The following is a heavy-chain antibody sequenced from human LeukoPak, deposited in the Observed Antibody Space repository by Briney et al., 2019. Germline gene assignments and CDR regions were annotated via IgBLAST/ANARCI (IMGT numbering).Heavy chain of an antibody. J-gene: IGHJ4*02. CDR1: GFTFSSYA. CDR3: AKGGDYGSGSYYTHIDY. V-gene: IGHV3-30*18. D-gene: IGHD3-10*01. CDR2: ISNDGSNK. Sequence: GGSLRLSCAASGFTFSSYAMSWVRQAPGKGLEWVAVISNDGSNKHYADSVKGRFTISRDNSKNALYLQMNSLRAEDTAVYYCAKGGDYGSGSYYTHIDYWGQGTLVTVSS.